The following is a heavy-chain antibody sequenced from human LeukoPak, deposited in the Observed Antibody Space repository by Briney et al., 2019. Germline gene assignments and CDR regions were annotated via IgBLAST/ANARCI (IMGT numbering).Heavy chain of an antibody. CDR2: IYPGDSDT. V-gene: IGHV5-51*01. CDR3: ARQILCGGDCYPFDP. Sequence: GASLKISCKGSGYSFTSYWIGWVRQMPGKGLEWMGIIYPGDSDTRYSPSFQGQVTISADKSISTAYLQWSSLKASDTAMYYCARQILCGGDCYPFDPWGQGTLVTVSS. D-gene: IGHD2-21*02. CDR1: GYSFTSYW. J-gene: IGHJ5*02.